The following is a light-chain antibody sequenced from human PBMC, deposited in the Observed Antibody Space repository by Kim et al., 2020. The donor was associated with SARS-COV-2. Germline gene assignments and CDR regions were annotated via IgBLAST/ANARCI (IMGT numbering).Light chain of an antibody. J-gene: IGLJ3*02. Sequence: PGGTFTLPCASSTGAVTSGYYPNWFQRKPAQAPRALIYSTSNKHFWTPARFSGSLLGGKAALTLSGVQPEDEAEFYCLLYYGGAWVFGGGTQLTVL. V-gene: IGLV7-43*01. CDR2: STS. CDR1: TGAVTSGYY. CDR3: LLYYGGAWV.